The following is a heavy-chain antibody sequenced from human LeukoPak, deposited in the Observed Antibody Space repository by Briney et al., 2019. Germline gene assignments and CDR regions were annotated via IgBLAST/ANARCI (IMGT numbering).Heavy chain of an antibody. CDR1: GFTFSRYS. V-gene: IGHV3-21*01. CDR2: ISISSNYI. CDR3: ARDLPPYCGGDCYGY. D-gene: IGHD2-21*01. Sequence: GSLRLSCAASGFTFSRYSMDWVRQAPGKGLEWVSSISISSNYIYYADSVKGRFTISRDNAKNSLYLQMNSLRAEDTAVYYCARDLPPYCGGDCYGYWGQGTLVTVSS. J-gene: IGHJ4*02.